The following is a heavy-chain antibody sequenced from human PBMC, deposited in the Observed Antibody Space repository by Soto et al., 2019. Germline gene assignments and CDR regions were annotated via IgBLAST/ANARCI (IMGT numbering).Heavy chain of an antibody. V-gene: IGHV4-30-2*01. D-gene: IGHD3-10*01. CDR1: GASITYGAYS. CDR2: INHLETT. J-gene: IGHJ4*02. Sequence: QLQLHMSGSGLVKPSQTLSLTCTVSGASITYGAYSWSWIRQTPGKGLEWIGYINHLETTFYNPSFESRLTLSIDRTKNQFSLKLKSMSAADRAVYFCARGGGFDSFDYWGQGILVTVSS. CDR3: ARGGGFDSFDY.